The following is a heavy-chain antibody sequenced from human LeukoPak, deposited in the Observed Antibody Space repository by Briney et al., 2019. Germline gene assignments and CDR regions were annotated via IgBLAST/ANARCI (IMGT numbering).Heavy chain of an antibody. CDR3: ARGPGYCSSTSCYTLSTLYYYYGMDV. CDR1: GYTFTSYD. V-gene: IGHV1-8*01. J-gene: IGHJ6*02. CDR2: MNPNSGNT. D-gene: IGHD2-2*02. Sequence: ASVKVSCKASGYTFTSYDINWVRQATGQGLEWMGWMNPNSGNTGYAQKFQGRVTMTRNTPISTAYMELSSLRSEDTAVYYSARGPGYCSSTSCYTLSTLYYYYGMDVWGQGTTVTVSS.